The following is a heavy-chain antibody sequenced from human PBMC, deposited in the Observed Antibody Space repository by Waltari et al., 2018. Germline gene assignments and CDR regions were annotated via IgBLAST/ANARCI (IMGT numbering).Heavy chain of an antibody. CDR1: GYSFTSCW. D-gene: IGHD6-19*01. Sequence: EVQLVQSGAEVKEPGESLKISCKASGYSFTSCWIGWVRPMPGKGLEWMGIIYPDNSHARYSPSFQGQVTISADKSISTAYLQWNSLKASDTAMYYCARHWGSGWYSDRYAVDVWGQGTTVTVSS. CDR2: IYPDNSHA. V-gene: IGHV5-51*01. CDR3: ARHWGSGWYSDRYAVDV. J-gene: IGHJ6*02.